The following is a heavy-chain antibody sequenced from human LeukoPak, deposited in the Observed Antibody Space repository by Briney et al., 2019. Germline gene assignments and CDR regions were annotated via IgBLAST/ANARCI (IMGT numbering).Heavy chain of an antibody. Sequence: SQTLSLTCAISGDSVSSNSAAWNWIRQSPSRGLEWLGRTYYRSKWYNDYAVSVKSRITINPDTSKNQFSLQLNSVTPEDTAVYYCARNYYDSSGYYYRYYYYGMDVWGQGTTVTVSS. CDR3: ARNYYDSSGYYYRYYYYGMDV. J-gene: IGHJ6*02. V-gene: IGHV6-1*01. CDR2: TYYRSKWYN. D-gene: IGHD3-22*01. CDR1: GDSVSSNSAA.